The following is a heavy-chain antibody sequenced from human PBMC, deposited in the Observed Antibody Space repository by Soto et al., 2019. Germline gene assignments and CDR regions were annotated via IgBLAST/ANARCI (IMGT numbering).Heavy chain of an antibody. CDR3: ARVRQLGFDY. CDR1: GGSISSYY. D-gene: IGHD6-13*01. V-gene: IGHV4-59*01. CDR2: IYYSGST. J-gene: IGHJ4*02. Sequence: SETLSLTCTVSGGSISSYYWSWIRQPPGKGLEWIGYIYYSGSTSYNPTLKSRVTISVDTSKNQFSLKLSSVTAADTAVYYCARVRQLGFDYWGQGTLVTVSS.